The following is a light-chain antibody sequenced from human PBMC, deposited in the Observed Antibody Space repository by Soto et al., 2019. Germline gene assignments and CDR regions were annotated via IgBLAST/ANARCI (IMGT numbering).Light chain of an antibody. CDR3: QQYEHSPT. CDR2: AAS. V-gene: IGKV1-39*01. Sequence: IQMALSPWSPSASVGDMVTITFRASQSIVTYLNWYLQKPGKAPKLLIYAASNLQSGVPSRFSGSGSGTDFTLTISRLQPEDIATYYCQQYEHSPTFGQGTRLDIK. J-gene: IGKJ5*01. CDR1: QSIVTY.